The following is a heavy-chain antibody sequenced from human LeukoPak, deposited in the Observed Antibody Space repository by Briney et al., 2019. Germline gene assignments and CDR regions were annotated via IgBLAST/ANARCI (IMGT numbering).Heavy chain of an antibody. CDR1: GGSISSYY. V-gene: IGHV4-4*07. J-gene: IGHJ4*02. D-gene: IGHD6-19*01. CDR3: ARGFRKFRIAVAGRRDDYFDY. Sequence: SETLSLTCTVSGGSISSYYWSWIRQPAGKGLEWIGRIYTSGSTNYNPSLKSRVTISVDTSKNQFSLKLSSVTAADTAVYYCARGFRKFRIAVAGRRDDYFDYWGQGTLVTVSS. CDR2: IYTSGST.